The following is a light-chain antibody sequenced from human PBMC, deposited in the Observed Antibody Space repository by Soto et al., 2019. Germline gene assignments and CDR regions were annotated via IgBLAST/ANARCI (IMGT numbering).Light chain of an antibody. CDR1: QDIDRW. CDR3: QQADSFPRE. V-gene: IGKV1-12*01. CDR2: AAS. J-gene: IGKJ1*01. Sequence: IQMTQSPSSVSASVGDRVTITCRASQDIDRWLAWYQQKPGQAPKLLIYAASNLRSGVPSRFSGSGSGTEYTLTITTRQPEDFATYCCQQADSFPREFGQGTKVEIK.